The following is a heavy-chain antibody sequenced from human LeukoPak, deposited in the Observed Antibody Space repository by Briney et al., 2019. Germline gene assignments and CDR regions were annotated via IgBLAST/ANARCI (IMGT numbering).Heavy chain of an antibody. V-gene: IGHV3-74*01. CDR2: INSDGSST. CDR3: ARYDQLPPYYYYMDV. Sequence: RGSLRLSCAPSGFTFSSYWMHWVRQAPGKGLVWVSRINSDGSSTSYTDSVKGRFTISRDNAKNTLYLQMNSLRAEDTAVYYCARYDQLPPYYYYMDVWGKGTTVTVSS. J-gene: IGHJ6*03. CDR1: GFTFSSYW. D-gene: IGHD2-2*01.